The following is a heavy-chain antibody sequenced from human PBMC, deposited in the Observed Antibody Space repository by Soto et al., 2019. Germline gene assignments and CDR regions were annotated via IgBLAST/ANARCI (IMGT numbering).Heavy chain of an antibody. D-gene: IGHD5-18*01. Sequence: WTWIRQPPGTGLEWIGCLYNSGSTNYNPALKSRATISVDTSKNQFSLRLSSVTAADTAVYYCARDNGYSYGYFDYWGQGTLVTVSS. J-gene: IGHJ4*02. V-gene: IGHV4-59*01. CDR2: LYNSGST. CDR3: ARDNGYSYGYFDY.